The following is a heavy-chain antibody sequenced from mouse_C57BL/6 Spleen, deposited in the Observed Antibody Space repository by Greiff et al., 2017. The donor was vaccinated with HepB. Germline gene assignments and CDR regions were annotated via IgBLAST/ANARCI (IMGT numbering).Heavy chain of an antibody. Sequence: VQLQQSGPGLVAPSQSLSITCTVSGFSLTSYAISWVRQPPGKGLEWLGVIWTGGGTNYNSALKSRLSISKDNSKSQVFLKMNSLQTDDTARYYCARGSYDGYLYYFDDWGQGTTLTVSS. CDR1: GFSLTSYA. J-gene: IGHJ2*01. CDR2: IWTGGGT. V-gene: IGHV2-9-1*01. D-gene: IGHD2-3*01. CDR3: ARGSYDGYLYYFDD.